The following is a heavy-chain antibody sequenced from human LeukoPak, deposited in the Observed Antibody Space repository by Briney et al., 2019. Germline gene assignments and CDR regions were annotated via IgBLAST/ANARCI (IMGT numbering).Heavy chain of an antibody. CDR3: ASGMPNDY. CDR2: IIPILGIA. Sequence: GASVKVSCKASGGTFSSYAISWVRQAPGQGLEWMGRIIPILGIANYAQKFQDRVTITADKSTSTAHMELSSLRSEDTAVYYCASGMPNDYWGQGTLVTVSS. D-gene: IGHD1-26*01. J-gene: IGHJ4*02. CDR1: GGTFSSYA. V-gene: IGHV1-69*04.